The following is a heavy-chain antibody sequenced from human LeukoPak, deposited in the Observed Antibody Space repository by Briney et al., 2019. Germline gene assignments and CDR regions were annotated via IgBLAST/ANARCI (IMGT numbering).Heavy chain of an antibody. CDR2: VYYGGNT. V-gene: IGHV4-39*01. Sequence: SETLSLTCTVSGGSISSSSYYWDWIRQPPGKGLEWIGNVYYGGNTFYNSSLESRVTISVDMSKNQFSLKLTSLTAADTAVYYCARQRADYFYHYLDVWGKGTTVTVSS. J-gene: IGHJ6*03. CDR3: ARQRADYFYHYLDV. CDR1: GGSISSSSYY.